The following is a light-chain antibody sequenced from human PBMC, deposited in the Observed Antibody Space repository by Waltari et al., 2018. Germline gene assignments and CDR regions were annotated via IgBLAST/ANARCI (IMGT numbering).Light chain of an antibody. J-gene: IGKJ3*01. CDR3: LQHNKSPFT. Sequence: DIQMTQSPSSLSASVGDTVTLTCRASQDIGNDLNWFKQKPGKPPKILIQAASTLEAGAPRSFSGRGSGTDFTLAIISLQPEDFAVYFCLQHNKSPFTFGPGTRLDI. V-gene: IGKV1-17*01. CDR2: AAS. CDR1: QDIGND.